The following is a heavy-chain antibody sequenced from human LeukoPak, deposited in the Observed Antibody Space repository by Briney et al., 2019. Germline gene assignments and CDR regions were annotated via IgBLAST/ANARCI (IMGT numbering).Heavy chain of an antibody. D-gene: IGHD6-19*01. Sequence: PGGSLRLSCAASGFTFSSYTMNWVRQAPGKGLEWVSSISSSGSSIYYADSVKGRLTISRDNSKNTLYLQMNSLRAEDTAVYYCARDLFIVGYSSGWRGFGYWGQGTLVTVSS. CDR3: ARDLFIVGYSSGWRGFGY. J-gene: IGHJ4*02. V-gene: IGHV3-21*01. CDR2: ISSSGSSI. CDR1: GFTFSSYT.